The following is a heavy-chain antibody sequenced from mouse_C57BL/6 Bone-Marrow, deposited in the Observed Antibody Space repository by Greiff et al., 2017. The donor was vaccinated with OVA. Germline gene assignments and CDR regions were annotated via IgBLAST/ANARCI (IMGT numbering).Heavy chain of an antibody. CDR1: GFTFSDYY. Sequence: EVQRVESEGGLVQPGSSMKLSCTASGFTFSDYYMAWVRQVPEKGLEWVANINYDGSSTYYLDSLKSRFIISRDNAKNILYLQMSSLKSEDTATYYCARGNYYYGSSYSPFDYWGQGTTLTVSS. V-gene: IGHV5-16*01. J-gene: IGHJ2*01. CDR2: INYDGSST. CDR3: ARGNYYYGSSYSPFDY. D-gene: IGHD1-1*01.